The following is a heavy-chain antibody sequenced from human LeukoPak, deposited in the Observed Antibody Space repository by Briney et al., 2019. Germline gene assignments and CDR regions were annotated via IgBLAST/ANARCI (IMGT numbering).Heavy chain of an antibody. D-gene: IGHD5-24*01. CDR3: ARAPGRLQPFDY. J-gene: IGHJ4*02. CDR1: GGSFSGYY. V-gene: IGHV4-34*01. CDR2: INHSGST. Sequence: SETLSLTCAVYGGSFSGYYWSWIRQPPGKGLEWIGEINHSGSTNYNPSLKSRVTISVDTSKNQFSLELSPVTAADTAVYYCARAPGRLQPFDYWGQGTLVTVSS.